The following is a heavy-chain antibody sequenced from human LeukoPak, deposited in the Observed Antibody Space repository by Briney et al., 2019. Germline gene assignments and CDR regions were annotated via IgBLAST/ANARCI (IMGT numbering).Heavy chain of an antibody. J-gene: IGHJ6*02. V-gene: IGHV6-1*01. Sequence: SQTLSLTCAIFGDSVSSNSAAWNWIRQSPSRGLEWLGRTYYRSKWYNDYAVSVKSRITINPDTSKNQFSLQLNSVTPEDTAVYYYARARRDYYGSGSYYPGGYYYYYGMDVWGQGTTVTVSS. CDR2: TYYRSKWYN. CDR1: GDSVSSNSAA. D-gene: IGHD3-10*01. CDR3: ARARRDYYGSGSYYPGGYYYYYGMDV.